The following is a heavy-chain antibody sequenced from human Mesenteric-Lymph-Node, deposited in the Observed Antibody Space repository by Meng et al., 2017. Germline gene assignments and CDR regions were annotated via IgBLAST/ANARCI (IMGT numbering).Heavy chain of an antibody. Sequence: GESLKISCAGSGFIFSNYWMNWVRQAPGKGLEWVAKINLGGSSQYYVDSVKGRFTISRDDAKNSLYLQMNSLRAEDTAVYYCVSESRNSAWFYWGQGTLVTVSS. D-gene: IGHD6-19*01. CDR2: INLGGSSQ. CDR3: VSESRNSAWFY. J-gene: IGHJ4*02. CDR1: GFIFSNYW. V-gene: IGHV3-7*01.